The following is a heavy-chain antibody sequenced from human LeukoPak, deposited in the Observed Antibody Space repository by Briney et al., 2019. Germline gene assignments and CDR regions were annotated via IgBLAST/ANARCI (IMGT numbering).Heavy chain of an antibody. D-gene: IGHD1-7*01. CDR2: FDPEDGET. Sequence: ASVKVSCKVSGYTLTELSMHWVRQAPGKGLEWMGGFDPEDGETIYAQKFQGRVTMTEDTSTDTAYMELSSLRSEDTAVYYCATTYPGITGTTFDYWGQGTLVTVSS. CDR3: ATTYPGITGTTFDY. CDR1: GYTLTELS. V-gene: IGHV1-24*01. J-gene: IGHJ4*02.